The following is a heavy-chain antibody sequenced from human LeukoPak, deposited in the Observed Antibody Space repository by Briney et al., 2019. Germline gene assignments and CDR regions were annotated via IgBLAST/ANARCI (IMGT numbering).Heavy chain of an antibody. J-gene: IGHJ4*02. CDR3: ARSPPNWNCDY. D-gene: IGHD1-7*01. V-gene: IGHV1-46*01. CDR2: INPSGGST. Sequence: ASVKVSCKASGVIFSSYAITWVRQAPGQGLEWMGIINPSGGSTSYAQKFQGRVTMTRDMSTSTVYMELSSLRSEDTAVYYCARSPPNWNCDYWGQGTLVTVSS. CDR1: GVIFSSYA.